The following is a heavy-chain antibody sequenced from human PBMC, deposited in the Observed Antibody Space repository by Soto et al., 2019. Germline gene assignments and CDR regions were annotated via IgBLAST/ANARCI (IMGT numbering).Heavy chain of an antibody. D-gene: IGHD2-21*02. Sequence: GESLKISCKGSGYSFTSYWISWVRQMPGKXLEWMGRIDPSDSYTNYSPSFQGHVTISADKSISTAYLQWSSLKASDTAMYYCARRAIVVVTAPYYYGMDVWGQGTTVTVSS. CDR2: IDPSDSYT. J-gene: IGHJ6*02. CDR3: ARRAIVVVTAPYYYGMDV. V-gene: IGHV5-10-1*01. CDR1: GYSFTSYW.